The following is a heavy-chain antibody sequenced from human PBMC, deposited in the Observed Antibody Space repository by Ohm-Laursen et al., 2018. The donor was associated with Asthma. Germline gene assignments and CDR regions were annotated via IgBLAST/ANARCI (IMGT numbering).Heavy chain of an antibody. CDR3: ARDYDFWSAPHIDF. J-gene: IGHJ4*02. Sequence: VSSVKVSCKASGYSFTNYYMHWVRQAPGQGLEWVGVINPSGGSTRYAENLQGRLSMTRDTSTRTVYMELSSLISEDTAVYYCARDYDFWSAPHIDFWGQGTLVTVSS. CDR1: GYSFTNYY. D-gene: IGHD3-3*01. V-gene: IGHV1-46*04. CDR2: INPSGGST.